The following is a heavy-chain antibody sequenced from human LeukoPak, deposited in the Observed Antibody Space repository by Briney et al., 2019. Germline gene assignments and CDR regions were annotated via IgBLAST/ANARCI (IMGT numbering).Heavy chain of an antibody. CDR3: ARDMVRGVRKLLDY. V-gene: IGHV3-30*03. CDR2: ILYDGSNK. Sequence: GRSLRLSCGVSGFTFSSYDMHWVRQAPGKGLEWVAVILYDGSNKNYADSVKGRFTISRDNSKDTLYLQMNSLRAEDTAVYYCARDMVRGVRKLLDYWGQGTLVTVSS. J-gene: IGHJ4*02. CDR1: GFTFSSYD. D-gene: IGHD3-10*01.